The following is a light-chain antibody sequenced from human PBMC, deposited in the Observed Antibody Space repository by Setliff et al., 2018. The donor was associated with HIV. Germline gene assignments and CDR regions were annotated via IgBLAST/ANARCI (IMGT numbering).Light chain of an antibody. CDR3: TSYTTSSSPYA. CDR1: RSDVGGYDY. CDR2: NVN. V-gene: IGLV2-14*03. J-gene: IGLJ1*01. Sequence: QSALTQPASVSGSPGQSITISCTGTRSDVGGYDYVSWYQHHPGKAPKLIIYNVNKRPSGVSNRLSGSKSGNTASLTISGLQAEDEADYYCTSYTTSSSPYAFGTGTKVTVL.